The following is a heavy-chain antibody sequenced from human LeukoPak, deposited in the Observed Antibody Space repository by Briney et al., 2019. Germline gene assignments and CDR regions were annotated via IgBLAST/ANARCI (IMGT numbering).Heavy chain of an antibody. V-gene: IGHV3-7*01. Sequence: GGSLRLSCAVSGFTFGTHWMSWVRQAPGKGLEWVASIKQDGSEKYYVDSVKGRFTISRDNAKNSLYLQMNSLRAEDTAVYYCARGMRHLPDYFGSWGQGTLVTVSS. CDR1: GFTFGTHW. CDR2: IKQDGSEK. J-gene: IGHJ4*02. D-gene: IGHD2-8*01. CDR3: ARGMRHLPDYFGS.